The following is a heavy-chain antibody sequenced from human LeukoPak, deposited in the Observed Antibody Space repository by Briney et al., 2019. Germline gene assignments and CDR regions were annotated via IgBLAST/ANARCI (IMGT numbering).Heavy chain of an antibody. Sequence: PSETLSLTCTVSGGSISSYYWSWIRQPPGKGLEWIGYIYYSGSTNYNPSLKSRVTISVDTSKNQFSLKLSSVTAADTAVYYCASHYYDRGGYLNWCLETLVTVFS. V-gene: IGHV4-59*01. CDR2: IYYSGST. CDR1: GGSISSYY. D-gene: IGHD3-22*01. CDR3: ASHYYDRGGYLN. J-gene: IGHJ4*02.